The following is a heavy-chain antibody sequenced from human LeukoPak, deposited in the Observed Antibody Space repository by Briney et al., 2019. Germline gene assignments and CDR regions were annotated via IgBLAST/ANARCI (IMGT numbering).Heavy chain of an antibody. CDR2: ISSNGGST. V-gene: IGHV3-64*01. CDR1: GFTFSSYA. CDR3: ARSGYSKYYYMDV. D-gene: IGHD4-11*01. Sequence: GRSLRLSCAASGFTFSSYAMHWVRQAPGKGLEYVSAISSNGGSTYYANSVKGRFTISRDNSKNTLYLQMGSLRAEDMAVYYCARSGYSKYYYMDVWGKGTTVTVSS. J-gene: IGHJ6*03.